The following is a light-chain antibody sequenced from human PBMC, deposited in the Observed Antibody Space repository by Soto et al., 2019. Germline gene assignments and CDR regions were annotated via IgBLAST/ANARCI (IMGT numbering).Light chain of an antibody. V-gene: IGLV1-40*01. J-gene: IGLJ1*01. Sequence: QSVLTQPPSVSGAPGQSVTVSCTGSSSNIGAGYDVHWYQQLPGTAPKLLIYDNSNRPSELPERFSGSKSGTSASLAITGLQAEDEADYYCQSYDSSLSAYVFGTGTKVTVL. CDR2: DNS. CDR1: SSNIGAGYD. CDR3: QSYDSSLSAYV.